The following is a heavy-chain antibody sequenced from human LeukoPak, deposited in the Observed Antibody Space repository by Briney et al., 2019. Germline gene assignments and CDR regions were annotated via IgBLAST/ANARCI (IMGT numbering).Heavy chain of an antibody. D-gene: IGHD1-1*01. Sequence: GASVKVSCKASGGTFSSYAISWVRQAPGQGLEWMGWMNPNSGNTAFAQKFQGRVTMTRDTSISTAYMELNSLTSEDTAVYFCALNGGGLNPWGQGTLVTVSS. CDR2: MNPNSGNT. CDR3: ALNGGGLNP. V-gene: IGHV1-8*02. J-gene: IGHJ5*02. CDR1: GGTFSSYA.